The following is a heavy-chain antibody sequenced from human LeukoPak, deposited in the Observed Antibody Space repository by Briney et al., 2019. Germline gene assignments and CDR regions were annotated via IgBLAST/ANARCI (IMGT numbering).Heavy chain of an antibody. CDR1: GFTFSSYG. Sequence: PGGSLRLSCAASGFTFSSYGMSWVRQAPGKGLERVSGISGSGGNTYYADSVKGRFTISRDNSKNTLYLQMNSLRAEDTAVYYCAKPRGNGDRAHYYYGMDVWGQGTTVTVSS. CDR2: ISGSGGNT. CDR3: AKPRGNGDRAHYYYGMDV. D-gene: IGHD4-17*01. V-gene: IGHV3-23*01. J-gene: IGHJ6*02.